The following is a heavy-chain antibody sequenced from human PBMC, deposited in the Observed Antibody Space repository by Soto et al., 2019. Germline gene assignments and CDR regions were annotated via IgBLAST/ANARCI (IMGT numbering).Heavy chain of an antibody. J-gene: IGHJ4*02. CDR2: IYYSGST. CDR1: GGSISSYY. V-gene: IGHV4-59*08. CDR3: ARQPPTSYCSGGSCHYYFDY. Sequence: SETLSLTCTVSGGSISSYYWSWIRQPPGKGLEWIGYIYYSGSTNYNPSLKSRVTISVDTSKNQFSLKLSSVTAADTAVYYCARQPPTSYCSGGSCHYYFDYWGQGTLVTVSS. D-gene: IGHD2-15*01.